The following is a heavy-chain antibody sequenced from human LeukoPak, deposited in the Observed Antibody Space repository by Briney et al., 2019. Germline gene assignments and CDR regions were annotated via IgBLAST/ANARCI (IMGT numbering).Heavy chain of an antibody. CDR2: IRYDGSDK. D-gene: IGHD2-2*01. Sequence: GGSLRLSCAASGFTFNSYGMHWVRQAPAKGLEWVAFIRYDGSDKYYADSVKDRLTNSRDNSKNTLYLQMSSLRAEDTAVYYCAKGAYYCSCSSCPQYYYYMDVWGKGTTVTVSS. CDR3: AKGAYYCSCSSCPQYYYYMDV. V-gene: IGHV3-30*02. CDR1: GFTFNSYG. J-gene: IGHJ6*03.